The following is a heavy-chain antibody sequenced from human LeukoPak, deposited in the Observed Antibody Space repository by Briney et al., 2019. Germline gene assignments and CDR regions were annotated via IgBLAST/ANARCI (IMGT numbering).Heavy chain of an antibody. Sequence: QPGGSLRLSCAASGFTFSSYSMNWVRQAPGKGLEWVSYISSSSSTIYYADSVKGRFTISRDNAKNSLYLQMNSLRAEDTAVYYCARETSPGIAAAGTWVYFQHWGQGTLVTVSS. CDR2: ISSSSSTI. CDR3: ARETSPGIAAAGTWVYFQH. V-gene: IGHV3-48*01. J-gene: IGHJ1*01. CDR1: GFTFSSYS. D-gene: IGHD6-13*01.